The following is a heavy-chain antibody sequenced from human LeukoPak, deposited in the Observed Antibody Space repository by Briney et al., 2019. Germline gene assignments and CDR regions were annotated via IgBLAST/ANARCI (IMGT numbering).Heavy chain of an antibody. J-gene: IGHJ4*02. D-gene: IGHD2-15*01. CDR3: VKGLLQTPRSYSVDF. V-gene: IGHV3-30*04. CDR2: ISSNGNNI. Sequence: GRTLSLSRAASVLTLSIYATHGVPETPVKGLECVTLISSNGNNIVYADSVKGRFTMSRDSSKNTLYLQLNSLRAEDTAVYYCVKGLLQTPRSYSVDFWGQGALVIVSS. CDR1: VLTLSIYA.